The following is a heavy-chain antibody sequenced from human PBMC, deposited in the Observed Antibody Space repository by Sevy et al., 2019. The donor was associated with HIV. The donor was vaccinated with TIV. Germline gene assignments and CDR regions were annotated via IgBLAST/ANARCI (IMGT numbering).Heavy chain of an antibody. D-gene: IGHD2-15*01. J-gene: IGHJ3*02. CDR3: AREGDIVVVVVATAFDI. CDR2: ISYDGSNK. V-gene: IGHV3-30-3*01. Sequence: GGSLRLSCAASGFTFSSYAMHWVRQAPGKGLEWVAVISYDGSNKYYADSVKGRFTISRDNSKNTLYLQMNSLRAEDTAVYYCAREGDIVVVVVATAFDIWGQGTMVTVSS. CDR1: GFTFSSYA.